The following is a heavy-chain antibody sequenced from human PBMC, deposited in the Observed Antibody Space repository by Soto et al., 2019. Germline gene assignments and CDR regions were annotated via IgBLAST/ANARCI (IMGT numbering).Heavy chain of an antibody. Sequence: QVQLVESGGGVVQPGTSLRLSCATSGFTFSTYGMHWVRQAPGKGLEWVAVISYGGDNKYYADSVNGRFTISRVNSKDTLFLQRNSLTPEETAMYYCAKDLVYIYRAWGQGTLVTVSS. J-gene: IGHJ5*02. CDR3: AKDLVYIYRA. CDR1: GFTFSTYG. CDR2: ISYGGDNK. D-gene: IGHD3-16*02. V-gene: IGHV3-30*18.